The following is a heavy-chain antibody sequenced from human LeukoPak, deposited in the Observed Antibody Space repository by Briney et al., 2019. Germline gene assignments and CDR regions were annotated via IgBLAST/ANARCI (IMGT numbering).Heavy chain of an antibody. CDR1: GGSISSYY. CDR3: ARHIGPGSRGGSFDY. J-gene: IGHJ4*02. CDR2: IYYSGDI. Sequence: PSETLSLICSVSGGSISSYYWSWIRQPPEKGLEWIGYIYYSGDISYNPSLKSRVTMLVDSSKNQFSLKMTSVTAADTAVFYCARHIGPGSRGGSFDYWGQGILVTVSS. D-gene: IGHD1-26*01. V-gene: IGHV4-59*08.